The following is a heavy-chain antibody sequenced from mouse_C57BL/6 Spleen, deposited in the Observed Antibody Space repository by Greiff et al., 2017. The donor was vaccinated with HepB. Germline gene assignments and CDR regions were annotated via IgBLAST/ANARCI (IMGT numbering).Heavy chain of an antibody. CDR1: GFSLTSYG. CDR3: AKNSYDYDGGYYFDY. Sequence: VKLLESGPGLVQPSQSLSITCTVSGFSLTSYGVHWVRQSPGKGLEWLGVIWRGGSTDYNAAFMSRLSITKDNSTSQVFFKRNSLQADDTSIYYCAKNSYDYDGGYYFDYWGQGTTLTVSS. CDR2: IWRGGST. J-gene: IGHJ2*01. V-gene: IGHV2-5*01. D-gene: IGHD2-4*01.